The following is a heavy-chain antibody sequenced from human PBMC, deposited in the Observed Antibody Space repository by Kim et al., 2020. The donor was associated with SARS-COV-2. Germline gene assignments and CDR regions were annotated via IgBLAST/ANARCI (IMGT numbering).Heavy chain of an antibody. CDR1: GFTFSTSS. J-gene: IGHJ5*02. CDR2: ITSDGGDI. V-gene: IGHV3-74*03. D-gene: IGHD3-22*01. Sequence: GGSLRLSCAASGFTFSTSSMHWVRQAPGKGLVWVSLITSDGGDITYADSVKGRFTISRDNSKNTLYLQMNGLRTEDTAVYYCARVGGYGRSGYYAYFRPWGQGTLVTVSS. CDR3: ARVGGYGRSGYYAYFRP.